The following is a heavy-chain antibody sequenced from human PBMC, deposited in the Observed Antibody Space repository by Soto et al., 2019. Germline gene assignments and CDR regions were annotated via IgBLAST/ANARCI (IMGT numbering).Heavy chain of an antibody. CDR2: INPNSGGT. J-gene: IGHJ6*02. D-gene: IGHD6-6*01. CDR1: GYTFTGYY. CDR3: ARGRKEQPVVDYYYYGMDV. Sequence: ASVKVSCKASGYTFTGYYMHWVRQAPGQGLEWMGWINPNSGGTNYAQKFQGRVTMTRDTSISTAYMELSRLRSDDTAVYYCARGRKEQPVVDYYYYGMDVWGQGTTVTVSS. V-gene: IGHV1-2*02.